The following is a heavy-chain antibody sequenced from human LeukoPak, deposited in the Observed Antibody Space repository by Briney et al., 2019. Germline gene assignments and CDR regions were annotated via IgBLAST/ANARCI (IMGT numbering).Heavy chain of an antibody. CDR2: IYYSGST. V-gene: IGHV4-59*01. D-gene: IGHD4-17*01. Sequence: SETLSLTCTVSGGSISSYYWSWIRQPPGKGLEWIGYIYYSGSTNYNPSLKSRVTISVDTSKNQFSLKLSSVPAADTAVYYCARDRVPYGDSNNWFDPWGQGTLVTVPS. CDR3: ARDRVPYGDSNNWFDP. J-gene: IGHJ5*02. CDR1: GGSISSYY.